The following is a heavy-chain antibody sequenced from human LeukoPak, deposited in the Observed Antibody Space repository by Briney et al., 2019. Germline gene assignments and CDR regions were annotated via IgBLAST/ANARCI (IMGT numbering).Heavy chain of an antibody. V-gene: IGHV1-18*01. Sequence: AASVKVSCKASGYTFTSYGISWVRQAPGQGLEWMGWISAYNGNTNYAQKLQGRVTMTTDTSTSTAYMELRSLRSDDTAVYYCARVRTPTTYYYDSSGFDAFDIWGQGTMVTVSS. D-gene: IGHD3-22*01. CDR3: ARVRTPTTYYYDSSGFDAFDI. J-gene: IGHJ3*02. CDR2: ISAYNGNT. CDR1: GYTFTSYG.